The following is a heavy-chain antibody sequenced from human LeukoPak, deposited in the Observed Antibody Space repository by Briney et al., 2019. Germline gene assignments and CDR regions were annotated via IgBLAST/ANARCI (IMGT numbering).Heavy chain of an antibody. D-gene: IGHD4-17*01. V-gene: IGHV3-23*01. Sequence: GGSLRLSCAASGFTFSNDAMNWVRQAPGKGLEWVSTISGSGGSTYFADSVKGRFTISRDNSKNMLYLQMNSLRAEDTAVYYCAKERYGDFDYWGQGTLVTVSS. CDR3: AKERYGDFDY. CDR1: GFTFSNDA. J-gene: IGHJ4*02. CDR2: ISGSGGST.